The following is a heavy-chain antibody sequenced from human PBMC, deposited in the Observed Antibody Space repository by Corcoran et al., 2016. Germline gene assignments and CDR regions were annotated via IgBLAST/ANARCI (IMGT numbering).Heavy chain of an antibody. CDR2: IYPGDSDT. Sequence: EVQLVQSGAEVKEPGESLKISCKGSGYSFASYWLGWVRQMPGKGLEWMGIIYPGDSDTRYSPSFRSQVTIPADQSISTAFLQWSSLKASDTAMYYCTGRGVAGTFGAFDLWGQGTMVTVSS. CDR3: TGRGVAGTFGAFDL. V-gene: IGHV5-51*01. D-gene: IGHD6-19*01. CDR1: GYSFASYW. J-gene: IGHJ3*01.